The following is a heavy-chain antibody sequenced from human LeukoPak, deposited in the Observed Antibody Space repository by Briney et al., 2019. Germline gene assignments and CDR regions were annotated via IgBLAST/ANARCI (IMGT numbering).Heavy chain of an antibody. Sequence: PSETLSLTXAVSGYSINSGYFWGWIRQPPGKRLEYIGSMYHSGSTYHNPSLKSRVTISVDTSKNQFSLKLTSVTAADTAVYYCARHRLFDSSGYYYDFDYWGQGTLVTVSS. V-gene: IGHV4-38-2*01. J-gene: IGHJ4*02. CDR2: MYHSGST. CDR1: GYSINSGYF. CDR3: ARHRLFDSSGYYYDFDY. D-gene: IGHD3-22*01.